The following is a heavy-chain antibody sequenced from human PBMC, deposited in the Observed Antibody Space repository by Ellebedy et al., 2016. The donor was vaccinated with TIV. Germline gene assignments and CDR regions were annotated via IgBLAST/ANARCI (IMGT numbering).Heavy chain of an antibody. D-gene: IGHD1-1*01. V-gene: IGHV3-74*01. Sequence: GESLKISCTASGFTFSAYWMHLVRQVPGKGLVWISRIIGDESATNYADSVKGRFTVSRDKTKKTLSLQMNSLRGDDTALYYCARGAPYTTWHLDLWGQGTLVTVSS. CDR2: IIGDESAT. CDR3: ARGAPYTTWHLDL. J-gene: IGHJ5*02. CDR1: GFTFSAYW.